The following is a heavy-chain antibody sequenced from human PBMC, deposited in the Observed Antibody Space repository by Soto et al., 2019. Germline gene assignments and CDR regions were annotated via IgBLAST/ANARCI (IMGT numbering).Heavy chain of an antibody. J-gene: IGHJ5*02. CDR3: ARERYTFGGFSNWFDP. V-gene: IGHV2-5*01. D-gene: IGHD3-3*01. CDR1: GFSLSTSGVG. Sequence: SGPTLVNPTQTLTLTCTFSGFSLSTSGVGVGWIRQPPGKALEWLALIYWNDDKRYSPSLKSRLTITKDTSKNQVVLTMTNMAPADTAVYYCARERYTFGGFSNWFDPWGQGTLVTVSS. CDR2: IYWNDDK.